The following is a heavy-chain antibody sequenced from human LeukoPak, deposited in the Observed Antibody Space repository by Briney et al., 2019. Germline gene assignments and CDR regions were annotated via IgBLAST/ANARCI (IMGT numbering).Heavy chain of an antibody. CDR3: AKDKEYYDSSGSIDF. CDR2: IRYDGSNK. CDR1: GFTFSSYG. Sequence: GGSLRLSCAASGFTFSSYGIHWVRHAPGRGLEWVAFIRYDGSNKYYADSVKGRFTISRDNSKNTLYLQVSRLRAEDTAVYYCAKDKEYYDSSGSIDFWGQGTLVTVSS. V-gene: IGHV3-30*02. D-gene: IGHD3-22*01. J-gene: IGHJ4*02.